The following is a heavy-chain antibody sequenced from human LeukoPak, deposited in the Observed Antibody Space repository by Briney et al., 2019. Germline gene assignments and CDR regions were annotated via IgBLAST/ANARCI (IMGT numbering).Heavy chain of an antibody. CDR2: IWYDGSNK. CDR1: GFTFSSYG. CDR3: ARDPGVRWLVGFDY. V-gene: IGHV3-33*01. D-gene: IGHD6-19*01. J-gene: IGHJ4*02. Sequence: GGSLRLSCAASGFTFSSYGMHWVRQAPGKGLEWVAVIWYDGSNKYYADSVKGRFTISRDNSENTLYLQMDSLRAEDTAVYYCARDPGVRWLVGFDYWGQGTLVTVSP.